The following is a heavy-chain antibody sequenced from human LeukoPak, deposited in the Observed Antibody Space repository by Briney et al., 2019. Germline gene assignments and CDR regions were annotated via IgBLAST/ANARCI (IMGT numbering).Heavy chain of an antibody. Sequence: ASVKVSCKASGYTFTGYYMHWVRQAPGQGLEWMGRINPNSGGTNYAQKFQGRVTMTRDTSISTAYMELSRLRSDDTAVYYCARGGVGARVPSGYYYYGMDVWGQGTTVTVSS. D-gene: IGHD1-26*01. CDR1: GYTFTGYY. CDR2: INPNSGGT. J-gene: IGHJ6*02. CDR3: ARGGVGARVPSGYYYYGMDV. V-gene: IGHV1-2*06.